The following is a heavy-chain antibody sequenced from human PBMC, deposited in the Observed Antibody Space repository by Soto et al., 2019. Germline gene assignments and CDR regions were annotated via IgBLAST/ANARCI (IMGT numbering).Heavy chain of an antibody. CDR2: ISGSGGST. CDR1: GFTFSSYA. CDR3: AKSIAAAGVY. Sequence: EVQLLESGGGLVQPGGSLRLSCAASGFTFSSYAMSWVRQAPGKGLEWVSAISGSGGSTYYADSVKGRFTISRDNSKNTMDLKMNSLRAEDTAVYYCAKSIAAAGVYWGQGTLVTVSS. J-gene: IGHJ4*02. D-gene: IGHD6-13*01. V-gene: IGHV3-23*01.